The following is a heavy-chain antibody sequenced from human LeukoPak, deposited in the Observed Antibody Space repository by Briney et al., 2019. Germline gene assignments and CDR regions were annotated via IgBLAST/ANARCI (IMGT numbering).Heavy chain of an antibody. V-gene: IGHV1-69*17. Sequence: SXYAISWVRQAPGQGLXWXGXXXPIFCIANYAQKFQGRVTITADKSTSTAYMELSSLRSEDTAVYYCARGAAAAGYYYYYGMDVWGQGTTVTVSS. CDR3: ARGAAAAGYYYYYGMDV. J-gene: IGHJ6*02. D-gene: IGHD6-13*01. CDR2: XXPIFCIA. CDR1: SXYA.